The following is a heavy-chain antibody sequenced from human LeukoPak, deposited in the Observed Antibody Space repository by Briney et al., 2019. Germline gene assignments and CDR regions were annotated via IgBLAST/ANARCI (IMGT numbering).Heavy chain of an antibody. Sequence: PGGSLRLSCAASGFTVSNNYMSWVRQAPGKGLEWVSVIYSGGSTYYADSVKGRFTISRDNSKNTLYLQMNSLRAEDTAVYYCARGMVRGLPYYFDYWGQGTLVTVSS. J-gene: IGHJ4*02. V-gene: IGHV3-53*01. CDR2: IYSGGST. CDR3: ARGMVRGLPYYFDY. D-gene: IGHD3-10*01. CDR1: GFTVSNNY.